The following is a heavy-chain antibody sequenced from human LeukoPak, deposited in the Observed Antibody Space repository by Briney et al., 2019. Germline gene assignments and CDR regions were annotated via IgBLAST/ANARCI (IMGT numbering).Heavy chain of an antibody. D-gene: IGHD3-10*01. J-gene: IGHJ3*02. CDR1: GFTVSSNY. V-gene: IGHV3-23*01. CDR3: ARWDYYGRGAFDI. CDR2: LSGSGTNT. Sequence: GGSLRLSCAASGFTVSSNYMSWVRQAPGKGLEWVSALSGSGTNTYFADSVKGRFTISRDNSKNTLYLQMNSLRVEDTAVYYCARWDYYGRGAFDIWGQGTMVTVSS.